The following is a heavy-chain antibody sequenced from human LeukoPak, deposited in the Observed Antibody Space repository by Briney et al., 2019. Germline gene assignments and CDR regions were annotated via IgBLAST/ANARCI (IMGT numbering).Heavy chain of an antibody. D-gene: IGHD6-19*01. V-gene: IGHV3-74*01. Sequence: GGSLRLSCAASGFTFSSYWMHWVRQAPGRGLVWVSRINSDGSSTSYADSVKGRFTISRDDAKNTLYLQMNSLRAEDTAVYYCARVASSGWGYYYYYYGTDVWGQGTTVTVSS. CDR2: INSDGSST. CDR3: ARVASSGWGYYYYYYGTDV. J-gene: IGHJ6*02. CDR1: GFTFSSYW.